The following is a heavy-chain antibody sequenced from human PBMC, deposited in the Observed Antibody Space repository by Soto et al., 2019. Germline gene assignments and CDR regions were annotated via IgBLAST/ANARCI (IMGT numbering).Heavy chain of an antibody. Sequence: VASVKVSCKASGYTFTSYGISWVRQAPGQGLEWMGWISAYNGNTNYAQKLQGRVTMTTDTSTSTAYMELRSLRSDDTAVYYCARVGYYYDSSGYLYYFDYWGQGTLVTVS. D-gene: IGHD3-22*01. CDR1: GYTFTSYG. J-gene: IGHJ4*02. CDR3: ARVGYYYDSSGYLYYFDY. V-gene: IGHV1-18*01. CDR2: ISAYNGNT.